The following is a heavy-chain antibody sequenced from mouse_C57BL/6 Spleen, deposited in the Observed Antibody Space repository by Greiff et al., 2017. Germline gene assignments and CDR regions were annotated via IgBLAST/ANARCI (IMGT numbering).Heavy chain of an antibody. CDR2: IYPGSGST. J-gene: IGHJ2*02. CDR1: GYTFTSYW. CDR3: ARSDYNDETYYFDY. D-gene: IGHD2-4*01. Sequence: QVQLQQPGAELVKPGASVKMSCKASGYTFTSYWITWVKQRPGQGLEWIGDIYPGSGSTNYNEKFKSKATLTVDKSSSTAYMQLSSLTSEDSAVXYCARSDYNDETYYFDYWGQGTSVTVSS. V-gene: IGHV1-55*01.